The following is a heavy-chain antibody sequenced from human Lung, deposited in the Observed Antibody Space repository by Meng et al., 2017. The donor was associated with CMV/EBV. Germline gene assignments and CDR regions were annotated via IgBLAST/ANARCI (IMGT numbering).Heavy chain of an antibody. CDR3: ARDRGTIFGVDFDY. V-gene: IGHV1-69*05. CDR1: GGTFSSYA. D-gene: IGHD3-3*01. Sequence: SVKVSCKASGGTFSSYAMSWVRQAPGQGLEWMGGINPNFGTANYAQKFQGRVTITTDESTSTAYMELSSLRSEDTAVYYCARDRGTIFGVDFDYWGQGTLVTVSS. J-gene: IGHJ4*02. CDR2: INPNFGTA.